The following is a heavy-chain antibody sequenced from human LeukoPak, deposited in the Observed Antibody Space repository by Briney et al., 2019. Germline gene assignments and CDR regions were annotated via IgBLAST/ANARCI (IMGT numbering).Heavy chain of an antibody. Sequence: ASVKVSCKASGYTFSDYYLHWLRQAPGQGLGWMGWINPYSGGTNYAQKFQGRVTMTRNTSISTAYMELSSLRSEDTAVYYCTRALIFVVAGRSVVGACDYWGQGTLVTVSS. D-gene: IGHD2-15*01. V-gene: IGHV1-2*02. CDR1: GYTFSDYY. J-gene: IGHJ4*02. CDR3: TRALIFVVAGRSVVGACDY. CDR2: INPYSGGT.